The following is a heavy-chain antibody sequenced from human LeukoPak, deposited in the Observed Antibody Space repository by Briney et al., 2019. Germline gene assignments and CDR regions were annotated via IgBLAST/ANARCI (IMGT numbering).Heavy chain of an antibody. CDR1: GFTFGKYW. Sequence: GGSLRLSCVASGFTFGKYWMSWARQAPGKGLEWVANIKLDGSEKNYVDSVKGRFTISRDNTKNSLYLQMNSLRVEDTAVFYCARDQYDTWSRRGNFDSWGQGTLVIVSS. D-gene: IGHD3-3*01. CDR2: IKLDGSEK. CDR3: ARDQYDTWSRRGNFDS. V-gene: IGHV3-7*03. J-gene: IGHJ4*02.